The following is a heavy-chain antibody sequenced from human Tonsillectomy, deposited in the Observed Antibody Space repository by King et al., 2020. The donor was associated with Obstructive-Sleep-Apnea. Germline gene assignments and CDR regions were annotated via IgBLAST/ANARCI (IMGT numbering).Heavy chain of an antibody. D-gene: IGHD1-7*01. Sequence: QVQLVESGGGVVQPGRSLRLSCAASGFTFSDYGMHWVRQAPGKGLEWVAFIRYDGINKYYADSVKGRFTISRDNSNNKLYLQMNSLRAEDTAVYYCAKDNPMYGTPPEFDYWGQGTLVTVSS. CDR1: GFTFSDYG. CDR2: IRYDGINK. V-gene: IGHV3-30*02. J-gene: IGHJ4*02. CDR3: AKDNPMYGTPPEFDY.